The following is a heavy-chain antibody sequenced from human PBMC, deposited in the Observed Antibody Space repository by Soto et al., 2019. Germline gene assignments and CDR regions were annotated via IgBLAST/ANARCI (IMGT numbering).Heavy chain of an antibody. CDR1: GYTLTELS. J-gene: IGHJ4*02. D-gene: IGHD3-10*01. Sequence: ASVKVSCKVSGYTLTELSMHWVRQAPGKGLEWMGGFDPEDGETIYAQKFQGRVTMTEEKSTDTAYMELSSLRSEDTAVYYCATHSGELPHWGQGTLVTVSS. CDR3: ATHSGELPH. V-gene: IGHV1-24*01. CDR2: FDPEDGET.